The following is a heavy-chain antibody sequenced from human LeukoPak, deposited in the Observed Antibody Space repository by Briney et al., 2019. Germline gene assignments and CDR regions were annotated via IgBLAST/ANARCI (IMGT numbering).Heavy chain of an antibody. CDR1: GYTFTSYG. J-gene: IGHJ4*02. CDR3: ASAGPPNYYDSSGYTDY. V-gene: IGHV1-69*13. D-gene: IGHD3-22*01. CDR2: IIPIFGTA. Sequence: ASVKVSCKASGYTFTSYGISWVRQAPGQGLEWMGGIIPIFGTANYAQKFQGRVTITADESTSTAYMELSSLRSEDTAVYYCASAGPPNYYDSSGYTDYWGQGTLVTVSS.